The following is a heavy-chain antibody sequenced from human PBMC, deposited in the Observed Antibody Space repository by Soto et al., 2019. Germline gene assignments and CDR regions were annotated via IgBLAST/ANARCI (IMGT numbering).Heavy chain of an antibody. CDR2: IYYSGST. J-gene: IGHJ4*02. CDR1: GGSVSSGSYY. D-gene: IGHD2-21*01. Sequence: SETLSLTCTVSGGSVSSGSYYWSWIRQPPGKGLEWIGYIYYSGSTNYNPSLKSRVTISVDTSKNQFSLKLSSVTAADTAVYYCARARTHIVVVRWVAYFDYWGQGTLVTVSS. V-gene: IGHV4-61*01. CDR3: ARARTHIVVVRWVAYFDY.